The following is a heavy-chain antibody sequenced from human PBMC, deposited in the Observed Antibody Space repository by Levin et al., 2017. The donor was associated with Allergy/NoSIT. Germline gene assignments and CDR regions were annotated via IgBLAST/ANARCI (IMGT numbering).Heavy chain of an antibody. V-gene: IGHV3-15*01. CDR3: TTGHL. CDR2: VKSRDDGGAI. J-gene: IGHJ4*02. Sequence: PGGSLRLSCVGSGFTFSNAWMSWVRQATGKGLEWIGRVKSRDDGGAIDSAAPVKYRFIISRDDSINTVLLEMNSLRTDDTDVYYWTTGHLWGQGTVVTVST. CDR1: GFTFSNAW.